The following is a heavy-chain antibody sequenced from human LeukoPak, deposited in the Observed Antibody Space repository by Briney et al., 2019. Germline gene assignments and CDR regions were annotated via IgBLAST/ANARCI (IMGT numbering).Heavy chain of an antibody. CDR2: IYYSGST. J-gene: IGHJ5*02. Sequence: SETLSLTCTVSGGSVSSGSYYWSWIRQPPGKGLEWIGYIYYSGSTNYNPSLKSRVTISVDTSKNQFSLKLSSVTAADTAVYYCARDKTNWFDPWGQGTLVTVSS. CDR1: GGSVSSGSYY. V-gene: IGHV4-61*01. CDR3: ARDKTNWFDP.